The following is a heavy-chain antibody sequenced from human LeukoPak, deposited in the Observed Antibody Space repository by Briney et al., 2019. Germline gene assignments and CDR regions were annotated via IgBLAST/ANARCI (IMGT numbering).Heavy chain of an antibody. D-gene: IGHD3-22*01. Sequence: GSLRLSCAASGFTFSSYSMNWIRQPPGKGLEWIGSIYYSGSTYYNPSLKSRVTISVDTSKNQFSLKLSSVTAADTAVYYCARRTDYYDSSGSMIGWFDPWGQGTLVTVSS. CDR1: GFTFSSYS. V-gene: IGHV4-39*01. CDR2: IYYSGST. J-gene: IGHJ5*02. CDR3: ARRTDYYDSSGSMIGWFDP.